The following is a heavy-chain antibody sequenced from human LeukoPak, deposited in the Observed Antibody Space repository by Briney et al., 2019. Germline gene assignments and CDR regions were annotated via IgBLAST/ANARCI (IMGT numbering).Heavy chain of an antibody. CDR2: ISGSGVST. V-gene: IGHV3-23*01. CDR1: GFRFSSYA. Sequence: GGSLRLSCAASGFRFSSYAMSWVRQAPGKGLEWVSAISGSGVSTYYADSVKGRFTVSRDNSKNTLYLQMNSLRAEDTAVYYCARDGRVYGSGSFFDYWGQGTLVTVSS. CDR3: ARDGRVYGSGSFFDY. D-gene: IGHD3-10*01. J-gene: IGHJ4*02.